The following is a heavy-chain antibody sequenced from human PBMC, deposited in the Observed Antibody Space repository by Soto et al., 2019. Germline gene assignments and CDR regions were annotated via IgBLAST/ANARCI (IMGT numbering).Heavy chain of an antibody. V-gene: IGHV5-51*01. J-gene: IGHJ3*02. Sequence: PGESLKISCNGSGYSFNNYWIGWVRQMPGKRLEWMGIIHLVDSDTRYSPSFQGQVTISADKSIITAYLQWSSLKASDTAMYYCARQVGLTTVVSPAALDIWGQGTMVPVSS. CDR2: IHLVDSDT. D-gene: IGHD4-17*01. CDR3: ARQVGLTTVVSPAALDI. CDR1: GYSFNNYW.